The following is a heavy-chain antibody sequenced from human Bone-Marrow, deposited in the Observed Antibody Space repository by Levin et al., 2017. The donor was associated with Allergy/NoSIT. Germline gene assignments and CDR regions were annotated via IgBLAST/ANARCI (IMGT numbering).Heavy chain of an antibody. Sequence: SETLSLTCTVSGGSISSYYWSWIRQPPGKGLEWIGYIYYSGSTNYNPSLKSRVTISVDTSKNQFSLKLSSVTAADTAVYYCARDQGGITMAYWGQGTLVTVSS. CDR3: ARDQGGITMAY. CDR2: IYYSGST. D-gene: IGHD3-10*01. J-gene: IGHJ4*02. CDR1: GGSISSYY. V-gene: IGHV4-59*01.